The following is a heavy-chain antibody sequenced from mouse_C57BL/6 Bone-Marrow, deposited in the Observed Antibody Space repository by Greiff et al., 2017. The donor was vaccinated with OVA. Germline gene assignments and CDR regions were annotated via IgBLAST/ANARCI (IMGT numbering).Heavy chain of an antibody. CDR3: ARSEAAQATGLVAY. V-gene: IGHV1-59*01. J-gene: IGHJ3*01. CDR1: GYTFTSYW. Sequence: QDQLQQPGAELVRPGTSVKLSCKASGYTFTSYWMHWVKQRPGQGLEWIGVIDPSDSSTNYNQKFKGKATLTVDTSSSTAYMQLSSLTSEDAAVYYCARSEAAQATGLVAYWGQGTLVTVSA. CDR2: IDPSDSST. D-gene: IGHD3-2*02.